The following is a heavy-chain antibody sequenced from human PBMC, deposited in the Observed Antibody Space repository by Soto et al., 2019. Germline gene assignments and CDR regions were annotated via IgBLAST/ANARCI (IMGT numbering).Heavy chain of an antibody. CDR2: ISSSSSYI. V-gene: IGHV3-21*01. J-gene: IGHJ4*02. Sequence: EVQLVESGGGLVKPGGSPRLSCAASGFTFSSYSMNWVRQAPGKGLEWVSSISSSSSYIYYADSVKGRFTISRDNAKNSLYLQMNSLRAEDTAVYYCARDHSGYDLYYFDYWGQGTLVTVSS. CDR1: GFTFSSYS. D-gene: IGHD5-12*01. CDR3: ARDHSGYDLYYFDY.